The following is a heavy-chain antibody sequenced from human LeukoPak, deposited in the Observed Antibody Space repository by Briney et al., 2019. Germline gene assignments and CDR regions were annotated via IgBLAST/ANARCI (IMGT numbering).Heavy chain of an antibody. CDR3: ARRAPGKLAADY. V-gene: IGHV1-18*01. CDR1: GYTFTSYG. Sequence: ASVKVSCKASGYTFTSYGISWVRQAPGQGLEWMGWISAYNGNTNYAQKLQDRITMTIDTSTSTAYMELRSLRSDDPAMYYCARRAPGKLAADYWGQGTLVTVSS. J-gene: IGHJ4*02. CDR2: ISAYNGNT. D-gene: IGHD1-1*01.